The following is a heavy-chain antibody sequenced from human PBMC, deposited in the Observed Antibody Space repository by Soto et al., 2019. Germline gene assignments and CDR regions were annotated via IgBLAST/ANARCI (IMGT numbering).Heavy chain of an antibody. V-gene: IGHV1-24*01. CDR3: ARGSPLYYDILTGYYGFDP. J-gene: IGHJ5*02. CDR1: GYTLTELS. CDR2: FDPEDGET. Sequence: ASVKVSCKVSGYTLTELSMHWVRQAPGKGLEWMGGFDPEDGETIYAQRFQGRVTMTRDTSTSTVYMELSSLRSEDTAVYYCARGSPLYYDILTGYYGFDPWGQGTLVTVSS. D-gene: IGHD3-9*01.